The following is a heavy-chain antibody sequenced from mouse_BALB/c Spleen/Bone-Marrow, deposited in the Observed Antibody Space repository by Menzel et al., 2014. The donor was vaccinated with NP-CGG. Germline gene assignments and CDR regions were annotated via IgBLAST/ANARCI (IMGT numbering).Heavy chain of an antibody. CDR1: GFTFSSFG. CDR2: ISSGSNTI. Sequence: EVKLVESGGGLVQPGGSRKLSCAASGFTFSSFGMHWVRQAPEKGLEWVAYISSGSNTIYYADTVKGRFTISRDNPKNTLFLQMTGLRSEDTAMYYCAGFYYDFLWSFDVWGAGTTVTVSS. V-gene: IGHV5-17*02. CDR3: AGFYYDFLWSFDV. J-gene: IGHJ1*01. D-gene: IGHD2-4*01.